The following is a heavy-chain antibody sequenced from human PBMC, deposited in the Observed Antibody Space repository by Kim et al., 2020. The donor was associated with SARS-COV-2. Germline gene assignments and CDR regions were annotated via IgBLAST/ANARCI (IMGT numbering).Heavy chain of an antibody. CDR2: INHSGST. CDR1: GGSFSGYY. Sequence: SETLSLTCAVYGGSFSGYYWSWIRQPPGKGLEWIGEINHSGSTNYNPSLKSRVTISVDTSKNQFSLKLSSVTAADTAVYYCARDSGSGSTPYYYYYYGMDVWGQGTTVTVSS. D-gene: IGHD3-10*01. CDR3: ARDSGSGSTPYYYYYYGMDV. V-gene: IGHV4-34*01. J-gene: IGHJ6*02.